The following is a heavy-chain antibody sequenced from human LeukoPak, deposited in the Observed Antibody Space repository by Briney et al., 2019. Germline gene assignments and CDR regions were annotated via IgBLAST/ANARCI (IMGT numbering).Heavy chain of an antibody. CDR2: LSDDGGNK. Sequence: GGSLRLSCAASGFTFSRYSMHWVRQAPGKGLEWVAVLSDDGGNKYHTDSVKGRFTISRDNSKNTLYLQMNSLRAEDTAVYYCAKDRGGYYPGYFDYWGQGTLVTVSS. J-gene: IGHJ4*02. CDR3: AKDRGGYYPGYFDY. D-gene: IGHD3-22*01. V-gene: IGHV3-30*04. CDR1: GFTFSRYS.